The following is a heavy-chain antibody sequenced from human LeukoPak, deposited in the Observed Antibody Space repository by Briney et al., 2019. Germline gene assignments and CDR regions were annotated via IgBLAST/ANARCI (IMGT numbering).Heavy chain of an antibody. Sequence: SVKVSCKASGGTFTSYAISWVRQAPGQGLEWMGGIIPIFGTANYAQKFQGRVTITADESTSTAYMELSSLRSEDTAVYYCATENYDFWSGYYWGQGTLVTVSS. CDR2: IIPIFGTA. D-gene: IGHD3-3*01. V-gene: IGHV1-69*01. CDR3: ATENYDFWSGYY. CDR1: GGTFTSYA. J-gene: IGHJ4*02.